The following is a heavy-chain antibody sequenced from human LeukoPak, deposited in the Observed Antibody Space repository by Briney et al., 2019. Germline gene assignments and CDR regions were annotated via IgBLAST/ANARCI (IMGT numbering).Heavy chain of an antibody. CDR1: GGTFSSYA. V-gene: IGHV1-69*13. D-gene: IGHD5-18*01. J-gene: IGHJ4*02. CDR3: ASKVDPCSWIRTFDY. Sequence: ASVKVSCKASGGTFSSYAINWVRQAPGQGLEWMGGIIPIFGTANYAQKFQGRVTITADESTSTAYMELSSLRSEDTAVYYCASKVDPCSWIRTFDYWGQGTLVTVSS. CDR2: IIPIFGTA.